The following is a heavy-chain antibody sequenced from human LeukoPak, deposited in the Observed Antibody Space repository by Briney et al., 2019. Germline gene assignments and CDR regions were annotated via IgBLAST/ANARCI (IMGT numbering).Heavy chain of an antibody. Sequence: ASVKVSCKASGYTFTSYGISWVRQAPGQGLEWMGWISAYNGNTNYAQKLQGRATMTTDTSTSTAYMELRSLRSDDTAVYYCAREGLPQSNDAFDIWGQGTMVTVSS. CDR1: GYTFTSYG. V-gene: IGHV1-18*01. CDR3: AREGLPQSNDAFDI. D-gene: IGHD5-12*01. CDR2: ISAYNGNT. J-gene: IGHJ3*02.